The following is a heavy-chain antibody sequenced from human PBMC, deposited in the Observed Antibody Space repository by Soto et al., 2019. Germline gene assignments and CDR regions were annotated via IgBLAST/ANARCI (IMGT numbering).Heavy chain of an antibody. Sequence: GGSLRLCCAASGFTFSSYAMSWVRQAPGKGLEWVSAISGSGGSTYYADSVKGRFTISRDNSKNTLYLQMNSLRAEDTAVYYCANDLTVTEYYFDYWGQGTLVTVSS. CDR2: ISGSGGST. J-gene: IGHJ4*02. D-gene: IGHD4-17*01. V-gene: IGHV3-23*01. CDR1: GFTFSSYA. CDR3: ANDLTVTEYYFDY.